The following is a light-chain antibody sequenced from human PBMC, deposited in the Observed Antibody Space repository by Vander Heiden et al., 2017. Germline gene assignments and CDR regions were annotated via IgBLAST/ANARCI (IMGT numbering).Light chain of an antibody. CDR2: TSS. Sequence: DIQMTQSPSSLSASVGDRVTITCRASQSISHFTNWYQQRPGKAPQLLLSTSSKLQSGVPSRFSGSGSGTDFTLTISSLQPEDFATYYCQQSYKNPVTFGGGTRVESK. V-gene: IGKV1-39*01. CDR3: QQSYKNPVT. CDR1: QSISHF. J-gene: IGKJ4*01.